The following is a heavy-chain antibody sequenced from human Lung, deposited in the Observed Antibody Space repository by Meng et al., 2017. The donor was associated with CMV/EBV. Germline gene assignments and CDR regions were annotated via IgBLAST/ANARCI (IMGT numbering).Heavy chain of an antibody. CDR1: GGSISSGGYY. V-gene: IGHV4-31*03. D-gene: IGHD2-2*01. Sequence: SETLSLXCTVSGGSISSGGYYWSWIRQHPGKGLEWIGYIYYSGSTYYNSSLKSRVIISVNTSKNQFYLKLSPVTAAHTAEYYVARDRCSSTRCYVGYYYYGMDVWGQGXTVTVSS. CDR3: ARDRCSSTRCYVGYYYYGMDV. CDR2: IYYSGST. J-gene: IGHJ6*02.